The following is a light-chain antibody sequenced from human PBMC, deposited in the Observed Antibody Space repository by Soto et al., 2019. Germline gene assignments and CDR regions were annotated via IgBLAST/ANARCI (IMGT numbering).Light chain of an antibody. V-gene: IGKV1-9*01. CDR2: GAS. CDR3: QQLNSVWYA. J-gene: IGKJ2*01. CDR1: QGISTY. Sequence: DIQLTQSPSFLSASVGDRVTITCRASQGISTYLAWYLQRPGKAPKLLIYGASTLKSGVPSRFSGSGSGTGFTLTIRSLHPEDCGTYYCQQLNSVWYAFGRGTKLEIK.